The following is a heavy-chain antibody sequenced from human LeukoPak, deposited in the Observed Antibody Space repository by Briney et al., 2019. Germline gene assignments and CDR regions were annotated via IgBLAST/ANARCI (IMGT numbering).Heavy chain of an antibody. J-gene: IGHJ4*02. CDR2: INPNSVVT. Sequence: ASVNVSCKASGYTFTVYYMHWVRQAAGQGLEWMGWINPNSVVTNYAQKFQGRVTMTRDTSSSTAYMELSRLRSDDPAVYYCARGYYDFWSGYFAGILCYWGQGTLVTVSS. V-gene: IGHV1-2*02. D-gene: IGHD3-3*01. CDR1: GYTFTVYY. CDR3: ARGYYDFWSGYFAGILCY.